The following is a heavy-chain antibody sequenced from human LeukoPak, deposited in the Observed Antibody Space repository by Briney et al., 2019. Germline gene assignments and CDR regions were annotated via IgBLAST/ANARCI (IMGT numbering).Heavy chain of an antibody. D-gene: IGHD3-16*01. V-gene: IGHV4-31*03. CDR2: ISYSGST. CDR1: GGSISSGAYY. J-gene: IGHJ4*02. CDR3: ARGGSHGGIGDY. Sequence: SETLSLTCTVSGGSISSGAYYWNWIRQLPGKGLEWIGYISYSGSTYYNPSLKSRVTISVDTSKNQISLKVNSVTAADTAVYYCARGGSHGGIGDYWGQGTLVTVSS.